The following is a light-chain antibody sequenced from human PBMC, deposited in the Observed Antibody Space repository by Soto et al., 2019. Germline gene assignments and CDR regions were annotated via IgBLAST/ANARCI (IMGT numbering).Light chain of an antibody. Sequence: EIVLTQSPGTLSLSPGERATLSCRASQSVSSSYLAWYQQKPGQAPRLLIYGESSRATGSPDRFSVSGSGTDFTLTISRLEPEGFAVYYCQQYGSSPCTFGQGTKLEIK. V-gene: IGKV3-20*01. J-gene: IGKJ2*02. CDR3: QQYGSSPCT. CDR2: GES. CDR1: QSVSSSY.